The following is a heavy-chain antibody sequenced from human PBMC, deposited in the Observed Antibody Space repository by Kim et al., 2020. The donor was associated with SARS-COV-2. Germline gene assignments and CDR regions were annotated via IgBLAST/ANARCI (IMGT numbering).Heavy chain of an antibody. CDR3: ARAYEAGRLFDY. Sequence: DYAASVKSRITINPDTSKNQFSLQLNSVTPEDTAVYYCARAYEAGRLFDYWGQGTLVTVSS. D-gene: IGHD6-19*01. V-gene: IGHV6-1*01. J-gene: IGHJ4*02.